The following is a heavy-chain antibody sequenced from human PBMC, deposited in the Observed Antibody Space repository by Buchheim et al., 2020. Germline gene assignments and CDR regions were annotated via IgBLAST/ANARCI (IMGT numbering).Heavy chain of an antibody. CDR3: ATLGPSRLRFDY. Sequence: QVQLVESGGGLVQPGRSLRLSCAASGFTFSSYCMHWVRQAPGKGLEWVAVISYDGSNKYYADSVKGRFTISRDNSNNTLYLQMTSLRAEDTAVYYCATLGPSRLRFDYWGQGTL. CDR1: GFTFSSYC. J-gene: IGHJ4*02. D-gene: IGHD2-2*01. V-gene: IGHV3-30*03. CDR2: ISYDGSNK.